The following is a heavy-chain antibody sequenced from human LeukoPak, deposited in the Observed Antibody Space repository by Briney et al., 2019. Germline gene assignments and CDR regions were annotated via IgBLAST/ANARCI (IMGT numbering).Heavy chain of an antibody. CDR1: GGSISRYY. Sequence: SETLSLTCSVSGGSISRYYWTWIRQPPGKGLEWIGYIYYSGSTNYNPSLKSRVTISVDTSKNQFSLKVSSVTAADTAVYYCARVFDSGSQAYFYYMDVWGKGTTVTIFS. D-gene: IGHD3-10*01. J-gene: IGHJ6*03. V-gene: IGHV4-59*01. CDR2: IYYSGST. CDR3: ARVFDSGSQAYFYYMDV.